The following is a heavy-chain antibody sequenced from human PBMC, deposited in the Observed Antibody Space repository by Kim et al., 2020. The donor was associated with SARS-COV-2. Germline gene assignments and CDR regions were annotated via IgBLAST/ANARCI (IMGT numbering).Heavy chain of an antibody. V-gene: IGHV3-7*03. D-gene: IGHD4-17*01. CDR3: ARDNLGDYLLDY. CDR2: MNDDGGEK. J-gene: IGHJ4*02. CDR1: GFTFSSYG. Sequence: GGSLRLSCGASGFTFSSYGMSWVRQAPGKGLQWVSNMNDDGGEKYDADSVRGRFTISRDNAMNSLYLQMNSLRVEDTGVYYCARDNLGDYLLDYWGQGTLVSVSS.